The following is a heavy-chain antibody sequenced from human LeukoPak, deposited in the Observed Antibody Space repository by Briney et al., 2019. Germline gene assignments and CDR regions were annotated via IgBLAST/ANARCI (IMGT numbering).Heavy chain of an antibody. CDR2: ISYDGSNK. CDR1: GFTFSSYG. Sequence: GGALRLSCAASGFTFSSYGMPWVRQAPGKGLEWVAVISYDGSNKYYEDSVKGRFTISRDNSKTTLYLQMNSLRAEDTAVYYCAKSYSSGWYYFDYWGQGTLVTVSS. V-gene: IGHV3-30*18. J-gene: IGHJ4*02. CDR3: AKSYSSGWYYFDY. D-gene: IGHD6-19*01.